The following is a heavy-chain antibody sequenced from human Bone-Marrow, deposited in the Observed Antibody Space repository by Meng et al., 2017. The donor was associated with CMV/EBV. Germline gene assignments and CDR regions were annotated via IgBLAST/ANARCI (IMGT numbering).Heavy chain of an antibody. CDR2: INPNSGGT. J-gene: IGHJ4*02. CDR1: RYTFNVFY. V-gene: IGHV1-2*02. Sequence: ASVKVSCKASRYTFNVFYMHWVRQAPGQGLEWLGWINPNSGGTNFAQKFQGRVIMTRDTSISTAYMELSRLTSDDTAVYYCAREGNYAFDYGGQGKLVNVAS. CDR3: AREGNYAFDY. D-gene: IGHD1-7*01.